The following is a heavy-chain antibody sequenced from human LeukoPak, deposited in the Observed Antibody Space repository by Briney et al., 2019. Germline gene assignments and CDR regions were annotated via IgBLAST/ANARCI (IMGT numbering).Heavy chain of an antibody. Sequence: APVKVSCKASGGTFSSYPISWVRQAPGQGLEWMGGIIPIFGTPNYAQKFQGRVTISTDESTSTAYMELSSLRSEDTAVYFCARDLRNWTDVLYAFDIWGQGTTVTVSS. J-gene: IGHJ3*02. CDR2: IIPIFGTP. CDR3: ARDLRNWTDVLYAFDI. D-gene: IGHD1-1*01. CDR1: GGTFSSYP. V-gene: IGHV1-69*05.